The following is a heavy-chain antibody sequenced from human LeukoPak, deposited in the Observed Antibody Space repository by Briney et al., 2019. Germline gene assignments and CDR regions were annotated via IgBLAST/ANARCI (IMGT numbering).Heavy chain of an antibody. CDR2: IYYSGST. CDR1: GGSISSYY. CDR3: ARAGSSGWYGEYYYYYMDV. Sequence: SETLSLTCTVSGGSISSYYWSWIRQPPGKGLEWIGYIYYSGSTNYNPSLKSRVTISVDTSKNQFSLKLSSVTAADTAVYYCARAGSSGWYGEYYYYYMDVWGKGTTVTVSS. D-gene: IGHD6-19*01. V-gene: IGHV4-59*01. J-gene: IGHJ6*03.